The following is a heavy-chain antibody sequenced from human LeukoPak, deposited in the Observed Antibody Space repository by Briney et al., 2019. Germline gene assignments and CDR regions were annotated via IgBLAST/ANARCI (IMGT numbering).Heavy chain of an antibody. Sequence: PGESLRLSCAASGFTFSSNAMSWVRQAPGKGLEWVADISGSGGSTYCADSVKGRFTISRANSKNTLYLQMNSLRAEDTAVYYCAKEAAAAGTPYFDYWGQGTLVTVPS. CDR1: GFTFSSNA. CDR2: ISGSGGST. CDR3: AKEAAAAGTPYFDY. V-gene: IGHV3-23*01. D-gene: IGHD6-13*01. J-gene: IGHJ4*02.